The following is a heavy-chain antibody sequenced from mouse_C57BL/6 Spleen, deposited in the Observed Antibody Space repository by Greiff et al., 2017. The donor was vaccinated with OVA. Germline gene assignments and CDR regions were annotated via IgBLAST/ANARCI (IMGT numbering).Heavy chain of an antibody. Sequence: QVQLQQPGAELVKPGASVKMSCKASGYTFTSYWITWVKQRPGQGLEWIGDIYPGSGSTNYNEKFKSKATLTVDTSSSTAYMQLSSLTSEDSAVYDCARGTAQATGYAMDYWGQGTSVTVSS. CDR2: IYPGSGST. CDR3: ARGTAQATGYAMDY. V-gene: IGHV1-55*01. CDR1: GYTFTSYW. D-gene: IGHD3-2*02. J-gene: IGHJ4*01.